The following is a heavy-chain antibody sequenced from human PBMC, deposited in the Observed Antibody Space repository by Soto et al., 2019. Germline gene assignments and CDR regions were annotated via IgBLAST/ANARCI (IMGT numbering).Heavy chain of an antibody. CDR3: ARGRLRRQLDY. Sequence: QVQLVESGGGVVQPGRSLRLSCAASGFTFSSYGRHWVRQAPGKGLEWVAVIWYDGSNKYYADSVKGRFTISRDNSKNTLYLQMNSLRAEDTAVYYCARGRLRRQLDYWGQGTLVTVSS. CDR1: GFTFSSYG. CDR2: IWYDGSNK. V-gene: IGHV3-33*01. J-gene: IGHJ4*02. D-gene: IGHD4-17*01.